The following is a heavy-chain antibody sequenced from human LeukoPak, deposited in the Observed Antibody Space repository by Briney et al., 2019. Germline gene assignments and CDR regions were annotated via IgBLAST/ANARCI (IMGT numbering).Heavy chain of an antibody. D-gene: IGHD3-16*01. CDR1: GFTFSSYW. CDR3: ARNQQLGGHSYYYYGMDV. Sequence: GGSLRLSCAASGFTFSSYWMHWVRQAPGKGLVRVSRIKSHGSITSYADSVKGRFTISRDNAKNTLYLQMNSLRADDTAIYYCARNQQLGGHSYYYYGMDVWGQGTTVTVSS. J-gene: IGHJ6*02. CDR2: IKSHGSIT. V-gene: IGHV3-74*01.